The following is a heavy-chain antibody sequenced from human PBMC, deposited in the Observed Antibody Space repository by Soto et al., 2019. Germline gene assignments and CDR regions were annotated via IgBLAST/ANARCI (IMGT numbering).Heavy chain of an antibody. Sequence: GEYLKISCQGSGYSFASYWIGWVRQMPGKDLEWMGIIYPGDSDTRYSPSFQGQVTISADKSISTAYLQWSSLKASDTAMYYCARCYYDSSGYDSYYYGMDVWGQGTTVTVSS. CDR3: ARCYYDSSGYDSYYYGMDV. J-gene: IGHJ6*02. D-gene: IGHD3-22*01. V-gene: IGHV5-51*01. CDR1: GYSFASYW. CDR2: IYPGDSDT.